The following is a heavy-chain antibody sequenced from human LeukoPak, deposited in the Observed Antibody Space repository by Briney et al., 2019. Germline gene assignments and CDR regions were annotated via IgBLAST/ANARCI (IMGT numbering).Heavy chain of an antibody. D-gene: IGHD3-16*02. CDR2: IIPIFGTA. V-gene: IGHV1-69*05. Sequence: SVKVSCKASGGTFSSYAISWVRQAPGQGLELMGRIIPIFGTANYAQKFQGRVTITTDESTSTAYMELSSLRSEDTAVYYCASGGEYYDYVWGSYRPHGYAFDIWGQGTMVTVSS. CDR3: ASGGEYYDYVWGSYRPHGYAFDI. CDR1: GGTFSSYA. J-gene: IGHJ3*02.